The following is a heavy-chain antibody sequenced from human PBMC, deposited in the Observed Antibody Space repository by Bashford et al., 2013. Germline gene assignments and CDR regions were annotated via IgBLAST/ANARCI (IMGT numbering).Heavy chain of an antibody. V-gene: IGHV4-34*01. Sequence: SETLSLTCVVNGGSLTGYYWSWIRQPPGKGLEWIGEINRGGSTNYNPSLKSRVSMSLDTSQNLFSLKLTSVTAADTAIYYCARDPRGDSSGSSYFDYWSQGTLVTVSS. D-gene: IGHD6-19*01. CDR1: GGSLTGYY. J-gene: IGHJ4*02. CDR3: ARDPRGDSSGSSYFDY. CDR2: INRGGST.